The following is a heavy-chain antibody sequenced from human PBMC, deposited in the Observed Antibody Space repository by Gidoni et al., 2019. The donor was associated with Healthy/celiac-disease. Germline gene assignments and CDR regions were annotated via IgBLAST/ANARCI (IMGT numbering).Heavy chain of an antibody. D-gene: IGHD3-3*01. CDR1: GYTFTSSG. CDR3: ARDPIAKTYYDCWSGYSTRSWFDP. Sequence: QVQLVQSGAEVKKPGASVKVSCKASGYTFTSSGISWVRPAPGQGLEWMGWISAYNGNTNYAQKLQGRGTMTTDTSTSTAYMELRSLRSDDTAVYYCARDPIAKTYYDCWSGYSTRSWFDPWGQGTLVTVSS. CDR2: ISAYNGNT. J-gene: IGHJ5*02. V-gene: IGHV1-18*01.